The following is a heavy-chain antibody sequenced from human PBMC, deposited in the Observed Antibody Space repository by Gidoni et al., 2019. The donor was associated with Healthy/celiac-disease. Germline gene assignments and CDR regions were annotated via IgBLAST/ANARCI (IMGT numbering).Heavy chain of an antibody. Sequence: EVQLVESGGGLVQPGRSLRISCTASGFTFGDYAMSWFRQAPGKGLEWVGFIRSKAYGGTTEYAASVKGRFTISRDDSKSIAYLQMNSLKTEDTAVYYCTREGRIAAAEGYWGQGTLVTVSS. J-gene: IGHJ4*02. CDR3: TREGRIAAAEGY. CDR2: IRSKAYGGTT. V-gene: IGHV3-49*03. CDR1: GFTFGDYA. D-gene: IGHD6-13*01.